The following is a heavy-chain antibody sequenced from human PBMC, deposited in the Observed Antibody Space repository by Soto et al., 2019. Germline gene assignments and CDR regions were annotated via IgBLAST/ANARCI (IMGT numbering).Heavy chain of an antibody. D-gene: IGHD2-21*02. Sequence: GASVKVSCKASGFTFTSSAVQWVRQTRGQRLEWIGWIVVGSGNTNYAQKFQERVTITRDMSTSTAYMELSSLRSEDTAVYYCAADRTFCGGACYVDWGQGTLVTVSS. V-gene: IGHV1-58*01. CDR2: IVVGSGNT. CDR1: GFTFTSSA. CDR3: AADRTFCGGACYVD. J-gene: IGHJ4*02.